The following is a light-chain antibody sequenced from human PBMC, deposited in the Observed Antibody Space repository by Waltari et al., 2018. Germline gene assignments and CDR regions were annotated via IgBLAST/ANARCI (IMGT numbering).Light chain of an antibody. J-gene: IGLJ1*01. CDR2: GNN. CDR1: SSNIGSKY. Sequence: QSVLTQPPSASGTPGQRVTISCSGSSSNIGSKYVYWYQQLPGTAPKLLIYGNNQRASGVPYRFSGSKSGTSASLAISVFRCEDEADYYCAAWDDSLSVYVFGTGTKVTVL. V-gene: IGLV1-47*01. CDR3: AAWDDSLSVYV.